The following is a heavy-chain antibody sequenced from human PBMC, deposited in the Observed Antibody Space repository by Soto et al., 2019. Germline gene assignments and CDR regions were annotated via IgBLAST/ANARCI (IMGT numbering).Heavy chain of an antibody. J-gene: IGHJ6*03. Sequence: GGSLRLSCAASGFTFSSYGMHWVRQAPGKGLEWVAVIWYDGSNKYYADSVKGRFTISRDNSKNTLYLQMNSLRAEDTAVYYCARPLGGYRTPDYYYYMDVWGKGTTVTVSS. D-gene: IGHD5-18*01. CDR1: GFTFSSYG. CDR3: ARPLGGYRTPDYYYYMDV. V-gene: IGHV3-33*01. CDR2: IWYDGSNK.